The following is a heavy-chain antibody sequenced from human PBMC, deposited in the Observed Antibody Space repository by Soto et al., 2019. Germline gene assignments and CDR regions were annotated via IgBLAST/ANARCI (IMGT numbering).Heavy chain of an antibody. CDR3: AKTPYNRYLGDFDY. Sequence: HPGGSLRLSCAASGFTFSSYAMSWVRQSPGKGLEWVSAISGSGGSTYYADSVKGRFTISRDNSKNTLYLQMNSLRAEDTAVYYCAKTPYNRYLGDFDYWGQGTLVTVSS. CDR2: ISGSGGST. D-gene: IGHD3-16*01. J-gene: IGHJ4*02. V-gene: IGHV3-23*01. CDR1: GFTFSSYA.